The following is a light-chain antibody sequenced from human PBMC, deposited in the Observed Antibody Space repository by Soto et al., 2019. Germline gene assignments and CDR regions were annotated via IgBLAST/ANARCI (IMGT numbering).Light chain of an antibody. J-gene: IGLJ1*01. CDR2: DVS. Sequence: QSALTQPASVSGSPGQSITISCTGTSSDVGGYNYVSWYQQHPGKAPKLMIYDVSNRPSGVSNRFSGSKSGNTASLTISGRQAEDEADYYCSSYTRSSISYVFGTGTKLTVL. CDR1: SSDVGGYNY. CDR3: SSYTRSSISYV. V-gene: IGLV2-14*01.